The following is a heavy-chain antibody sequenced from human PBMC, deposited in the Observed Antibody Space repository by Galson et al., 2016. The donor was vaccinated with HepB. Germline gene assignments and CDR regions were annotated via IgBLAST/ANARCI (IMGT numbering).Heavy chain of an antibody. D-gene: IGHD1-26*01. CDR2: ISSDSRDI. V-gene: IGHV3-21*01. J-gene: IGHJ4*02. Sequence: SLRLSCAASGFTFNRFSMHWVRQAPGKGLEWVSSISSDSRDIYYKDSVKGRFTISRDNSKNSLFLQMDSLRVEDTAFYYCARDGSGSHFRYWGQGNLVTVSS. CDR3: ARDGSGSHFRY. CDR1: GFTFNRFS.